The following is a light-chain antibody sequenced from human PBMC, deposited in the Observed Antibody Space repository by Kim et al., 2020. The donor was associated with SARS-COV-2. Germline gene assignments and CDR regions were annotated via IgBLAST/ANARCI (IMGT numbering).Light chain of an antibody. CDR2: DVT. J-gene: IGLJ3*02. V-gene: IGLV2-14*03. CDR1: SDDIDAYNY. Sequence: QSALTQPASVSGFPGQSITISCTGTSDDIDAYNYVSWYQQHPGKAPKLMIFDVTKRPSWVSNRFSGSKSGSTASLTISGLLAEDEAEYYCSSYTISSTLVFGGGTQLTVL. CDR3: SSYTISSTLV.